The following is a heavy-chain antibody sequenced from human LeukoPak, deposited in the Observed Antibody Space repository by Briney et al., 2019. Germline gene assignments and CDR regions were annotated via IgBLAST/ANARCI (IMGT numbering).Heavy chain of an antibody. V-gene: IGHV3-7*01. CDR2: IKQDGSEK. Sequence: GGSLRLSCAASGFTFSSSWMSWVRQAPGKGLEWVANIKQDGSEKYYVDPVKGRFTISRDNAKNSLYLQMNSLRAEDTAVYYCARRLAGLGSPFDYWGQGTLVTVSS. CDR1: GFTFSSSW. D-gene: IGHD3-16*01. CDR3: ARRLAGLGSPFDY. J-gene: IGHJ4*02.